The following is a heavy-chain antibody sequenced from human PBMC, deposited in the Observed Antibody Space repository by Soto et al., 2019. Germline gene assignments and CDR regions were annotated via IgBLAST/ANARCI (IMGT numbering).Heavy chain of an antibody. Sequence: QVQLVQSGAEVKKPGASVKVSCKASGYTFTSYAMHWVRQAPGQRLEWMGWINAGNGNTKYSQTFQGRVTITRDTSASAAHMELSSLRSEDTAVYYCARGPVGDGYVFDYWGQGTLVTVSS. J-gene: IGHJ4*02. CDR3: ARGPVGDGYVFDY. D-gene: IGHD3-16*01. V-gene: IGHV1-3*01. CDR2: INAGNGNT. CDR1: GYTFTSYA.